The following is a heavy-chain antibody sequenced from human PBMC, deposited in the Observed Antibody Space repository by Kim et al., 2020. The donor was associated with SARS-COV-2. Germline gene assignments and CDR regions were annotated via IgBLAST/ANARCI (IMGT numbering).Heavy chain of an antibody. J-gene: IGHJ6*03. CDR2: IWYDGSNK. CDR3: AREEYSSSWYDVHRGGYYYYLDV. D-gene: IGHD6-13*01. V-gene: IGHV3-33*01. Sequence: GGSLRLSCAASGFTFSSYGMHWVRQAPGKGREWVAVIWYDGSNKYYADSVKGRFTISRDNSKNTLYLQMNSLRAEDTAVYYCAREEYSSSWYDVHRGGYYYYLDVWGKGTTVTVSS. CDR1: GFTFSSYG.